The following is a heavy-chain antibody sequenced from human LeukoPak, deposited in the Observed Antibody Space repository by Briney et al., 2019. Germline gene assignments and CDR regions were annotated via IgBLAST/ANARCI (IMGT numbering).Heavy chain of an antibody. CDR2: ISSGGST. D-gene: IGHD2-8*02. Sequence: GGSLRLSCAASGITVSANYWNWVRQAPGKGLEWVSVISSGGSTSYADSVKGRFTISRDNSENTLYLQMNSLRPEDTAVYYCARALVVSSYFDYWGQGTLVTVSS. CDR3: ARALVVSSYFDY. CDR1: GITVSANY. J-gene: IGHJ4*02. V-gene: IGHV3-66*01.